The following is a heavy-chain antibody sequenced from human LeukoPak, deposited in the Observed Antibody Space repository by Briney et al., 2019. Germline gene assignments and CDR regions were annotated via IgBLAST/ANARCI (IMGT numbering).Heavy chain of an antibody. CDR2: ITSTSSTI. CDR1: GFTFRTYS. CDR3: ARVYFYSMDV. Sequence: GGSLRLSCAASGFTFRTYSMNWVRQAPGKGLEWVGFITSTSSTIYYADSLRGRFTISRDNAKNSLYLQMNSLRDEDTAVYYCARVYFYSMDVWGQGTTVTVSS. J-gene: IGHJ6*02. V-gene: IGHV3-48*02.